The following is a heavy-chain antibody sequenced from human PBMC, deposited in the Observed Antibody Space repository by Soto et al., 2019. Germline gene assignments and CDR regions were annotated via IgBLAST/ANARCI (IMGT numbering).Heavy chain of an antibody. D-gene: IGHD6-19*01. CDR3: AKDLAAVDSSGWYYYYGMDV. V-gene: IGHV3-30*18. CDR1: GFTFSSYG. CDR2: ISYDGSNK. J-gene: IGHJ6*02. Sequence: AGGSLRLSCAASGFTFSSYGMHWVRQAPGKGLEWVAVISYDGSNKYYADSVKGRFTISRDNSKNTLYLQMNSLRAEDTAVYYCAKDLAAVDSSGWYYYYGMDVWGQGTTVTVSS.